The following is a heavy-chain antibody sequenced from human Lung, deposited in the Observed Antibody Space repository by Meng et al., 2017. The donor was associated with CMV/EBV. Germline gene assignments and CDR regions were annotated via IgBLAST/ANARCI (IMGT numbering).Heavy chain of an antibody. V-gene: IGHV4-59*01. CDR3: ARIYCSSTSCYNDY. CDR1: GGSINNYY. CDR2: IYYSGST. D-gene: IGHD2-2*01. J-gene: IGHJ4*02. Sequence: GSLRLSCTVSGGSINNYYWSWIRQPPGKGLEWIGYIYYSGSTNYNPSLKSRVTISVDTSKNQFSLKLSSVTAADTAVYFCARIYCSSTSCYNDYWGQGTXVTVSS.